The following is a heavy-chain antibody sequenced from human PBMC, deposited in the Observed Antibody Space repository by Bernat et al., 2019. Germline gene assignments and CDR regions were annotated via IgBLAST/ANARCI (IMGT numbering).Heavy chain of an antibody. CDR1: GFTFSSYA. D-gene: IGHD1-26*01. V-gene: IGHV3-23*01. J-gene: IGHJ4*02. Sequence: EVQLLESGGGLVQPGGSLRLPCAASGFTFSSYAMSWVRQAPGKGLEWVSAISGSGGSTYYADSVKGRFTISRDNSKNTLYLQMNSLRAEDTAFYYCAKYRGYGGYCFDYWGQGTLVTVSS. CDR2: ISGSGGST. CDR3: AKYRGYGGYCFDY.